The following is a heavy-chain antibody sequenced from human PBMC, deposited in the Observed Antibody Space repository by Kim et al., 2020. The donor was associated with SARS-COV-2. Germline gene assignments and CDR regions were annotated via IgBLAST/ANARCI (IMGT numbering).Heavy chain of an antibody. CDR2: ISYDGSNK. J-gene: IGHJ4*02. V-gene: IGHV3-30*04. CDR3: ARDNTVTRAFDY. CDR1: GFTFSSYA. Sequence: GGSLRLSCAASGFTFSSYAMHWVRQAPGKGLEWVAVISYDGSNKYYADSVKGRFTISRDNSKNTLYLQMNSLRAEDTPVYYCARDNTVTRAFDYWGQGTLVTVSS. D-gene: IGHD4-17*01.